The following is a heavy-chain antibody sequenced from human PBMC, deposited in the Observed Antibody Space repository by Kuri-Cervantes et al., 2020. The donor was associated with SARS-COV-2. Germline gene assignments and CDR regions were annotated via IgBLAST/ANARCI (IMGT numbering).Heavy chain of an antibody. CDR3: ARDRWGYSSSSGYYYYGMDV. J-gene: IGHJ6*02. V-gene: IGHV4-39*02. CDR1: GGSISSSSYY. CDR2: IYYSGST. Sequence: SETLSLTCTVSGGSISSSSYYWGWIRQPPGKGLEWIGSIYYSGSTYYNPSLKSRVTISVDTSKNQFSLKLSSVTAADTAVYYCARDRWGYSSSSGYYYYGMDVWGQGTTVTVSS. D-gene: IGHD6-6*01.